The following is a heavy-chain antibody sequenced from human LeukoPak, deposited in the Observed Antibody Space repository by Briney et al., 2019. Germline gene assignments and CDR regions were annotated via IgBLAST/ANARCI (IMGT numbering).Heavy chain of an antibody. J-gene: IGHJ3*02. Sequence: GGSLRLSCAASGYTFSTYVMHWVRQAPGKGLEWVALISYDVSTKFYADSVKGRFTISRDNSKNTVYLQMNSLRAADTALYYCTRDKDPDAFDIWGQGTMVTVSS. CDR2: ISYDVSTK. V-gene: IGHV3-30-3*01. CDR3: TRDKDPDAFDI. CDR1: GYTFSTYV.